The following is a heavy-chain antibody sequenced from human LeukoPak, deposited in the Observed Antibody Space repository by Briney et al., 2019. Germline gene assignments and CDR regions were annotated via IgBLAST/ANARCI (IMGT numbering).Heavy chain of an antibody. CDR1: GFTFSTYA. Sequence: GGSLRLSCAASGFTFSTYAMSWVRQAPGKGLEWVSAVSGSGGSTYYADSVEGRFTISRDNSKNTLHLQMNSLRAEDTAVYYCAKRGVTGYKEAFDYWGQGTLVTVSS. CDR3: AKRGVTGYKEAFDY. D-gene: IGHD3-9*01. V-gene: IGHV3-23*01. CDR2: VSGSGGST. J-gene: IGHJ4*02.